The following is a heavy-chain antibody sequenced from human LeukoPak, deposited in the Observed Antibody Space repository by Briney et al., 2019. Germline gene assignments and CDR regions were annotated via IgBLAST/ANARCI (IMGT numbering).Heavy chain of an antibody. J-gene: IGHJ4*02. D-gene: IGHD6-6*01. CDR3: AKERYSSSSNYFDY. CDR1: GFTFSSYA. V-gene: IGHV3-23*01. Sequence: GGSLRLSCAGSGFTFSSYAMRWVRQAPGKGLEWVSAISGSGGSTYYADSVKGRFTISRDNSKNTLYLQMNSLRAEDTAVYYCAKERYSSSSNYFDYWGQGTLVTVSS. CDR2: ISGSGGST.